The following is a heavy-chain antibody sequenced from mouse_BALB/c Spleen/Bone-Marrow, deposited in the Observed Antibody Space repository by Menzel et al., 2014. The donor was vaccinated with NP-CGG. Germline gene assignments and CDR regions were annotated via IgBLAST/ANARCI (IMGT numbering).Heavy chain of an antibody. CDR2: IYPGDGNT. J-gene: IGHJ1*01. CDR1: GYVFSCSW. CDR3: ARRRTFITSVVDYFDV. V-gene: IGHV1-82*01. Sequence: QVQLQQSGPELVKPGASVKISCRASGYVFSCSWMNWVKQRPGQGLEWIGRIYPGDGNTNYNGKFKGKATLTADTSSSTAYMQISSLTSVDSAVYFCARRRTFITSVVDYFDVWGAGTTVTVSS. D-gene: IGHD1-1*02.